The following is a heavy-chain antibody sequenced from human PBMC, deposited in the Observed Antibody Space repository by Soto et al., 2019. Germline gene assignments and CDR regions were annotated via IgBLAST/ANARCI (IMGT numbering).Heavy chain of an antibody. CDR1: GFTFNAYA. Sequence: EVQLLESGGGLVLPGGSLRLSCAASGFTFNAYAMTWVRQAPGKGLEWVSAIGGSGGNRYYAASVKGRFTISRDNSKDALDLQMNSLRVEDTAVYYCARVASDYSNSVDHWGQGILVTVSS. CDR2: IGGSGGNR. D-gene: IGHD4-4*01. V-gene: IGHV3-23*01. CDR3: ARVASDYSNSVDH. J-gene: IGHJ4*02.